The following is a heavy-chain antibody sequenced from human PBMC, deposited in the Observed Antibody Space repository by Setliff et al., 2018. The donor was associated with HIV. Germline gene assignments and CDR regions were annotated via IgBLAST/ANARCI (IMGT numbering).Heavy chain of an antibody. J-gene: IGHJ6*02. CDR1: GYSFTGYW. Sequence: AGESLKISCQASGYSFTGYWVGWVRQMPGKGLEWMGIIYPADSDTKYWPSFEGQVTISADKSISTAYLQWSSLKASDTAMYYCARARNYDWGMDVWGQGTMVTVSS. CDR2: IYPADSDT. D-gene: IGHD3-16*01. V-gene: IGHV5-51*01. CDR3: ARARNYDWGMDV.